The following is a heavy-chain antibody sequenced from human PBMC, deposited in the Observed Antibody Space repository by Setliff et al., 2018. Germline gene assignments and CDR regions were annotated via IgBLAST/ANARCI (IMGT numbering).Heavy chain of an antibody. V-gene: IGHV4-38-2*01. CDR3: ARRDEYLQFREFFDF. D-gene: IGHD3-10*01. Sequence: LSLTCAVSGVSISDGHFWGWIRQPPGKGLEWIGSIDRTGNRYYNSPLRSRVTLSIDMSRNEFSLELRSMTAADTAMYYCARRDEYLQFREFFDFWGQGILVTVSS. CDR2: IDRTGNR. CDR1: GVSISDGHF. J-gene: IGHJ4*02.